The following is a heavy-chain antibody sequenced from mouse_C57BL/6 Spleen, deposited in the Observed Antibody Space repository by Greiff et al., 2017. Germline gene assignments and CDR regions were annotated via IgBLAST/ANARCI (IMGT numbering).Heavy chain of an antibody. Sequence: QVQLKQSGAELARPGASVKLSCKASGYTFTSYGISWVKQRTGQGLEWIGEIYPRSGNTYYNEKFKGKATLTADKSSSTAYMELRSLTSEDSAVYFCARRDYDVYFDYWGQGTTLTVSS. CDR2: IYPRSGNT. D-gene: IGHD2-4*01. CDR1: GYTFTSYG. J-gene: IGHJ2*01. V-gene: IGHV1-81*01. CDR3: ARRDYDVYFDY.